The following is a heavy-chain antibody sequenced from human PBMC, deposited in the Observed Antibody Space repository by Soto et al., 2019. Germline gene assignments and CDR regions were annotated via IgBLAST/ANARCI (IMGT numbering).Heavy chain of an antibody. CDR1: GGSFSGYY. Sequence: PSETLSLTCAVYGGSFSGYYWSWIRQPPGKGLEWIGEINHSGSTNYNPSLKSRVTISVDTSKNQFSLKLSSVTAADTAVYYCVIRYCTNGVCPTTGPFDYWGQGTLVTLSS. CDR2: INHSGST. J-gene: IGHJ4*02. D-gene: IGHD2-8*01. V-gene: IGHV4-34*01. CDR3: VIRYCTNGVCPTTGPFDY.